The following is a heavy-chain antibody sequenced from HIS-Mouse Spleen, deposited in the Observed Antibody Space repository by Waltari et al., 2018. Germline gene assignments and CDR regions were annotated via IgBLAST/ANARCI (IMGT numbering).Heavy chain of an antibody. V-gene: IGHV2-70*15. CDR3: ARIQAGKLELPFDY. D-gene: IGHD1-7*01. Sequence: QVTLRESGPALLKPTQTLTLTCTFSGFSLSTRGICVSWIRQPPGKALEWLARIDWDDDKSYSTSLKTRLTISKDTSKNQVVLTMTNMDPVDTATYYCARIQAGKLELPFDYWGQGTLVTVSS. J-gene: IGHJ4*02. CDR2: IDWDDDK. CDR1: GFSLSTRGIC.